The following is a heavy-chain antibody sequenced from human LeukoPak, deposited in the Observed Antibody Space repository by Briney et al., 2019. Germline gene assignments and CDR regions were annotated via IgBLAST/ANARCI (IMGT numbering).Heavy chain of an antibody. V-gene: IGHV3-33*01. CDR3: ARDAQRGFDYSNSLEY. J-gene: IGHJ4*01. CDR1: GFIYSHYG. Sequence: PGGSLTLSCAASGFIYSHYGMHWVRQAPGKGLEWAAVTWSDGSNRFYAGSVKGRFTISRDNSQNTLFLQMNSLRAEDTAMYYCARDAQRGFDYSNSLEYWGHGTLVTVSS. D-gene: IGHD4-11*01. CDR2: TWSDGSNR.